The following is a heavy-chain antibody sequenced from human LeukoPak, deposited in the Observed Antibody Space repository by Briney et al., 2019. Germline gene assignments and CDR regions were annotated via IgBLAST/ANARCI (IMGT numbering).Heavy chain of an antibody. Sequence: PGGSLRLSCAASGFTFSSYTMNWVRQGPGKGLEWVSCISSSSSYIYYADSVKGRFTISRDNAKNSLYLQVNSLRAEDTAVYYCARGDDSYGPLDYYYYMDVWGKGTTVTVSS. CDR1: GFTFSSYT. D-gene: IGHD5-18*01. J-gene: IGHJ6*03. V-gene: IGHV3-21*01. CDR2: ISSSSSYI. CDR3: ARGDDSYGPLDYYYYMDV.